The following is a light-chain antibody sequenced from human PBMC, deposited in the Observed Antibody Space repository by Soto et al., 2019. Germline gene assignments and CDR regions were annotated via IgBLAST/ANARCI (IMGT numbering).Light chain of an antibody. CDR1: SSNIGSNY. CDR3: AAWDDSLSGRV. CDR2: RNN. Sequence: QSVLTQPPSASGTPGQRVTISCSGSSSNIGSNYVYWYQQLPGTAPKLLIYRNNQRPSGVPARVSGSRSGTSASLAISGLRSEDEAEYYCAAWDDSLSGRVFGGGTKLTVL. J-gene: IGLJ2*01. V-gene: IGLV1-47*01.